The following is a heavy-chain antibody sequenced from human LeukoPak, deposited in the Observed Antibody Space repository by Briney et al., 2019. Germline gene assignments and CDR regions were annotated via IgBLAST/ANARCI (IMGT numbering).Heavy chain of an antibody. CDR3: ARQGLYSSGWAYYFDY. D-gene: IGHD6-19*01. V-gene: IGHV3-21*04. CDR2: ISTSSSYI. CDR1: GFTFSSYT. J-gene: IGHJ4*02. Sequence: GGSLRLSCAASGFTFSSYTMNWVRQAPGKGLEWVSFISTSSSYIYYADSVKGRFTISRDNAKNSLYLQMNSLRAEDTAVYYCARQGLYSSGWAYYFDYWGQGTLVTVSS.